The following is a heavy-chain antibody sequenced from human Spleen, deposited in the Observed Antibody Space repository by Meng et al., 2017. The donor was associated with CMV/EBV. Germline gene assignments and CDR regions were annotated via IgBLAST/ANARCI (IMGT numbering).Heavy chain of an antibody. Sequence: SGQGLVKPAETLSLTCTVSGGSISSSSYDWGWIRQPPGKGLEWIGSIYYSGSTYYNPSLKSRVTISVDTSKNQFSLKLSSVTAADTAVYYCAEADSSGYSLPEYFQHWGQGTLVTVSS. V-gene: IGHV4-39*07. D-gene: IGHD3-22*01. CDR3: AEADSSGYSLPEYFQH. J-gene: IGHJ1*01. CDR2: IYYSGST. CDR1: GGSISSSSYD.